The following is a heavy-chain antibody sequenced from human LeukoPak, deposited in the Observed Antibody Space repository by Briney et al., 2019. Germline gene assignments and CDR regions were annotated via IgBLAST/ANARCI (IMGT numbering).Heavy chain of an antibody. CDR1: GFTFSSYG. D-gene: IGHD2-2*01. CDR2: IRYDGSNK. V-gene: IGHV3-30*02. J-gene: IGHJ6*03. Sequence: GGSLRLSCAASGFTFSSYGMHWVRQAPGKGLEWVAFIRYDGSNKYYADSVKGRFTISRDNSKNTLYLQMNSLRAKDTAVYYCAKQAGCSSTSCYWRYYVDVWGKGTTVTVSS. CDR3: AKQAGCSSTSCYWRYYVDV.